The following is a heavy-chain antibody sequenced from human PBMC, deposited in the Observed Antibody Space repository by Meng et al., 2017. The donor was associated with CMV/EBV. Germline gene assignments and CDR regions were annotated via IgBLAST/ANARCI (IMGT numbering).Heavy chain of an antibody. CDR1: GGSISSSY. J-gene: IGHJ4*02. CDR2: IYTSGST. CDR3: ARGGLYYYDSSGHLDY. D-gene: IGHD3-22*01. V-gene: IGHV4-4*07. Sequence: HVQLQESGPGLVQPSETLSLTCTVAGGSISSSYWGWIRQPAGKGLEWIGRIYTSGSTNYNPSLKSRVTMSVDTSKNQFSLKLSSVTAADTAVYYCARGGLYYYDSSGHLDYWGQGTLVTVSS.